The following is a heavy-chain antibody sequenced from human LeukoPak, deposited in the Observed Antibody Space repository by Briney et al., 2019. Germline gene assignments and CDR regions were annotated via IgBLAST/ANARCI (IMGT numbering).Heavy chain of an antibody. Sequence: PSETLSLTCTVSGGSISSSSYYWGWIRQPPGKGLEWIGEINHSGSTNYNPSLKSRVTISVDTSKNQFSLKLNSVTAADTAVYYCARQGLVTTTSNTPLFDYWGQGTLVTVSS. V-gene: IGHV4-39*01. CDR1: GGSISSSSYY. CDR3: ARQGLVTTTSNTPLFDY. J-gene: IGHJ4*02. CDR2: INHSGST. D-gene: IGHD4-17*01.